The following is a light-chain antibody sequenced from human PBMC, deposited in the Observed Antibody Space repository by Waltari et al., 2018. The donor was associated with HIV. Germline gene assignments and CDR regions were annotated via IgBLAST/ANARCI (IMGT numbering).Light chain of an antibody. Sequence: SYELTQPPSVSVSPGQTARITCSGDALPKKYAYCYQQKSGQAPVLVIYEDNKRPSGIPERFSGSSSGTMATLTISGAQVEDEADYYCYSTDSSGNHRVFGGGTELIVL. CDR1: ALPKKY. CDR3: YSTDSSGNHRV. J-gene: IGLJ2*01. CDR2: EDN. V-gene: IGLV3-10*01.